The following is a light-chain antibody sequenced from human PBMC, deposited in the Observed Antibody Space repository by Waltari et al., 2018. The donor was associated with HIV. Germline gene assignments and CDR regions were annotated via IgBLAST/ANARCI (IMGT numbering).Light chain of an antibody. J-gene: IGLJ3*02. CDR2: DNN. CDR3: GTWDSSLSAWV. V-gene: IGLV1-51*01. Sequence: QSLLTQPPSVSAAPGQKVTISCSGSSSNIGHTYVSWYQQLPGTAPKLLIYDNNKRPSGIPDRFSGSKSGTSATLGVTGLQTGDEADYYCGTWDSSLSAWVFGGGTKLTVL. CDR1: SSNIGHTY.